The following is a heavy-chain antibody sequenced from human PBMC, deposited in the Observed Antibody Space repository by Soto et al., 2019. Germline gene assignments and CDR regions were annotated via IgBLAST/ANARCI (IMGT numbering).Heavy chain of an antibody. CDR2: IDYSGST. D-gene: IGHD6-13*01. Sequence: QVQLQESGPGLVKPSETLSLTCTVSGGSVRSGSYYWSWIRQPPGKGLEWIGSIDYSGSTNYTPSHKSRVTISVDTSKNQFSLKLSSVTAADTAVYYCAREGGSSWYSYWGQGTLVTVSS. J-gene: IGHJ4*02. CDR1: GGSVRSGSYY. V-gene: IGHV4-61*01. CDR3: AREGGSSWYSY.